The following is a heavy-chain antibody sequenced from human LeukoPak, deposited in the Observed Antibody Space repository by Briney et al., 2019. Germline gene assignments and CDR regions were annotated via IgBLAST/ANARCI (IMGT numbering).Heavy chain of an antibody. Sequence: SETLSLTCAVSGGSISSSNWWSWVRQPPGKGLGWVGEIYHSGSTNYNPSLKSRVTISVDKSKNQFSLKLSSVTAADTAVYYCARDSSPFTMVRGVMMGWFDPWGQGTLVTVSS. CDR3: ARDSSPFTMVRGVMMGWFDP. D-gene: IGHD3-10*01. V-gene: IGHV4-4*02. CDR2: IYHSGST. CDR1: GGSISSSNW. J-gene: IGHJ5*02.